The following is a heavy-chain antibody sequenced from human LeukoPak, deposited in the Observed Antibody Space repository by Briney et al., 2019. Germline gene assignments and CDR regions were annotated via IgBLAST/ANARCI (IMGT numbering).Heavy chain of an antibody. Sequence: SEALSLTCTVSGGSISNNYWRWIRQSPEKGREWIGYTYHGGTANYHPSLTSGATISVATSKTQFTLKRASVTAAATAVYSGARGSGFGSPSGFWGQGTLVTVSS. CDR3: ARGSGFGSPSGF. J-gene: IGHJ4*02. CDR1: GGSISNNY. V-gene: IGHV4-59*01. CDR2: TYHGGTA. D-gene: IGHD3-3*01.